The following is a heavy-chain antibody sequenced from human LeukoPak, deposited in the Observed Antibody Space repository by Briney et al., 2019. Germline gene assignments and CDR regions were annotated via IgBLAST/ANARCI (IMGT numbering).Heavy chain of an antibody. Sequence: PGGSLRLSCAASGFTFSSYAMSWVRQAPGKGLEWVSAISGSGGSTYYADSVKGRFTISGDNSKNTLYLQMNSLRAEDTAVYYCATSPDGQQLVNYYFDYWGQGTLVTVSS. D-gene: IGHD6-13*01. CDR1: GFTFSSYA. V-gene: IGHV3-23*01. CDR3: ATSPDGQQLVNYYFDY. J-gene: IGHJ4*02. CDR2: ISGSGGST.